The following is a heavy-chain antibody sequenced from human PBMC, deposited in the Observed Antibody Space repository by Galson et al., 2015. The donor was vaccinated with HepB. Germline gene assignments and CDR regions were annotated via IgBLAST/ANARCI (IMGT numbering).Heavy chain of an antibody. J-gene: IGHJ4*02. V-gene: IGHV3-30*03. Sequence: SLRLSCAASGFTVSSNYMSWARQAPGKGLEWVAVISYDGSNKYYADSVKGRFTISRDNSKNTLYLQMNSLRAEDTAVYYCAREVMAVDTADYWGQGTLVTVSS. CDR1: GFTVSSNY. CDR2: ISYDGSNK. D-gene: IGHD5-18*01. CDR3: AREVMAVDTADY.